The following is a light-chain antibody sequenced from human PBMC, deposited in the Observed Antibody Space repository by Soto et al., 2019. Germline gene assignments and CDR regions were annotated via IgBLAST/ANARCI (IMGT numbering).Light chain of an antibody. V-gene: IGLV2-8*01. CDR3: SSYAGNMNLV. Sequence: QSVLTQPPSASGSPGQSVTISCTGSSTDVGGHNYVSWYQQFPGKAPKLIIFEVSTRPSGVPDRFSGSKSVNTASLTISGLQAEDEADYYCSSYAGNMNLVFGGGTQLTVL. J-gene: IGLJ2*01. CDR2: EVS. CDR1: STDVGGHNY.